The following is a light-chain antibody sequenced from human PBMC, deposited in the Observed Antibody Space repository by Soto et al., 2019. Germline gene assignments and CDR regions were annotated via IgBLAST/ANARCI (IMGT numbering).Light chain of an antibody. CDR3: LQFAISPKT. CDR1: QTVPSRY. V-gene: IGKV3-20*01. Sequence: EIVLTQSPGTLSLSPGERATLSCRASQTVPSRYLAWYQQKAGQAPRLLAFDASTRATGIPDRFSGSGSGTDFTLTISRLEPEDFAVYYCLQFAISPKTFGQGTKVEIK. CDR2: DAS. J-gene: IGKJ1*01.